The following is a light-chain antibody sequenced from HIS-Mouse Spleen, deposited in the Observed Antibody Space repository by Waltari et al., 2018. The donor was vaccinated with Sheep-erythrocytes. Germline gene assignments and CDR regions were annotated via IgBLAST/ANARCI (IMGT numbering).Light chain of an antibody. J-gene: IGKJ5*01. CDR3: QQANSFPIT. CDR2: AAS. Sequence: TQSPATLSLSPGERATLSCRASQSVSSYLAWYQQKPGKAPKLLIYAASSLQSGVPSRFSGSGSGTDFTLTISSLQPEDFATYYCQQANSFPITFGQGTRLEIK. V-gene: IGKV1-12*01. CDR1: QSVSSY.